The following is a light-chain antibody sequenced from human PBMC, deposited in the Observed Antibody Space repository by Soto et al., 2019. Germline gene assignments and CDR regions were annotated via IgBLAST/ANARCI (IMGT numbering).Light chain of an antibody. V-gene: IGKV1-5*01. Sequence: DIQMTQSPSTLSASVEDRVTITCWASQSISSWLAWYQQKPGKAPKLLIYDASSLESGVPSRLSGSGSGTEFTLTISSLQPDDFATYYCQQYNSYSQVTFGQGTRLEIK. CDR3: QQYNSYSQVT. CDR1: QSISSW. J-gene: IGKJ5*01. CDR2: DAS.